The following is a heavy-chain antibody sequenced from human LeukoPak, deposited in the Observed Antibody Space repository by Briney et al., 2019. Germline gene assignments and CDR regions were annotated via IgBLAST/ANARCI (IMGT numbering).Heavy chain of an antibody. CDR3: ARAVENYDFWSGYLYYYYYGMDV. CDR1: GYTFTSYY. V-gene: IGHV1-46*01. CDR2: INPSGGST. J-gene: IGHJ6*02. Sequence: ASVKVSCKASGYTFTSYYMHWVRQAPGQGLEWMGIINPSGGSTSYAQKFQGRATMTRDTSTSTVYMELSSLRSEDTAVYYCARAVENYDFWSGYLYYYYYGMDVWGQGTTVTVSS. D-gene: IGHD3-3*01.